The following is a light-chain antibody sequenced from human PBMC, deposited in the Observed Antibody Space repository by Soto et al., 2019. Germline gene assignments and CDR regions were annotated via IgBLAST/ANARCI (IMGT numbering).Light chain of an antibody. V-gene: IGKV3-11*01. J-gene: IGKJ4*01. CDR2: DAS. CDR1: HSVGSS. Sequence: DILLTQSPATLSLSRGERATLSCRASHSVGSSLAWFQQKPGQPPRLLIYDASNRATGIPARFSGSGSGTDFTLTISSLEPEDFAVYYCQQRGSWPQLTFGGGTKVDI. CDR3: QQRGSWPQLT.